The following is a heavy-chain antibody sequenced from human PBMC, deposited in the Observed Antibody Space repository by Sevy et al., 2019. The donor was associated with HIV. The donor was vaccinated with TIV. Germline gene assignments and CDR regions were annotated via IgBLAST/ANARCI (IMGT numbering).Heavy chain of an antibody. J-gene: IGHJ4*02. CDR2: ISDDGNNK. CDR1: GFTFSTYA. D-gene: IGHD3-22*01. Sequence: GGSLRLSCTASGFTFSTYAMYWVRQAPGKGLEWVAVISDDGNNKHYADSVKGRFTVSRDNSKNTLYLQMYSLRAEDTAVYYCASHYYDTTGYYYPLDYWGQGTLVTVSS. V-gene: IGHV3-30*04. CDR3: ASHYYDTTGYYYPLDY.